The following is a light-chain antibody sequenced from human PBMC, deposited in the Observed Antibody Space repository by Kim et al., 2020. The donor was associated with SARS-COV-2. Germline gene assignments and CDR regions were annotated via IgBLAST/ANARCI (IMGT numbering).Light chain of an antibody. CDR1: GSNIGAGYD. J-gene: IGLJ3*02. V-gene: IGLV1-40*01. CDR2: ANN. CDR3: QSYDSSLTAWV. Sequence: QSVLTQPPSVSGAPGQRVTISCTGSGSNIGAGYDVHWYQQLPGTAPKPLMYANNNRASGVPDRFSDSKSGTSASLAIAGLQAEDEADYYCQSYDSSLTAWVFGGGTKLTVL.